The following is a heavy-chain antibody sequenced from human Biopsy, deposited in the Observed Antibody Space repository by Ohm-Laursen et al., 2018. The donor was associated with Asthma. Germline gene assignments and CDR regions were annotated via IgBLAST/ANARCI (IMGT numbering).Heavy chain of an antibody. CDR3: ARDAGSAWSSRLDAFDF. V-gene: IGHV4-31*03. Sequence: SQTLSLTCFVSGAAISRGGYYWSWIRQPPGKGLEWIGYIYTDGSTDYNPSLKSRLSMSVDTSMNQFSLKLTSVTAADTAVYFCARDAGSAWSSRLDAFDFWGHGTMVTVSS. J-gene: IGHJ3*01. D-gene: IGHD6-19*01. CDR1: GAAISRGGYY. CDR2: IYTDGST.